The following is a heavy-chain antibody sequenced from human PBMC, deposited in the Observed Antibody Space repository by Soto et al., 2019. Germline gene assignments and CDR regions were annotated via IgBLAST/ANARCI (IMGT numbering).Heavy chain of an antibody. J-gene: IGHJ6*02. V-gene: IGHV1-69*13. D-gene: IGHD4-4*01. CDR2: IIPIFGTT. CDR1: GGTFSSYA. CDR3: ARGHTAVATLDYFYGLDL. Sequence: SVKVSCKASGGTFSSYAISWVRQAPGQGLEWMGGIIPIFGTTNYAQKFQGRVTITADESTSTAYMEFSSLKSEDTAVYFCARGHTAVATLDYFYGLDLWGQGTTVTVSS.